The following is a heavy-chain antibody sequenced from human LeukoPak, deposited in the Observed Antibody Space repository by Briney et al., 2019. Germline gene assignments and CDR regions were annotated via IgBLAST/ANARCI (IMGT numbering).Heavy chain of an antibody. J-gene: IGHJ6*03. CDR2: ISWNSGSI. Sequence: HTGGSLRLSCAASGFTFDDYAMHWVRQAPGKGLEWVSGISWNSGSIGYADSMKGRFTISRDNAKNSLYLQMNSLRAEDTALYYCARVGIAAARNFFYYYYMDVWGKGTTVTVSS. CDR1: GFTFDDYA. CDR3: ARVGIAAARNFFYYYYMDV. D-gene: IGHD6-13*01. V-gene: IGHV3-9*01.